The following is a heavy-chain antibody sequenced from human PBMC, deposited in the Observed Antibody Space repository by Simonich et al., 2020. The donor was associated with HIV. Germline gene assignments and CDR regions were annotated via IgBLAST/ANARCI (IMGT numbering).Heavy chain of an antibody. CDR1: GGSFSSYY. Sequence: QVQLQQWGAGLLKPSETLSLTCAVYGGSFSSYYWNWIRQPPGKGLEWIGEINHSGITNYNPSLKSRVTISLDTSKNQFSLKLNSVTAADTAVYYCARGTVTGGDARFDYWGQGTLVTVSS. CDR2: INHSGIT. J-gene: IGHJ4*02. V-gene: IGHV4-34*01. CDR3: ARGTVTGGDARFDY. D-gene: IGHD4-17*01.